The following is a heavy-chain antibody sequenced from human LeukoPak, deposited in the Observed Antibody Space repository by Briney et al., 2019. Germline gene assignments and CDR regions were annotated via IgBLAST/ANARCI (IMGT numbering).Heavy chain of an antibody. CDR2: INPNSGGT. CDR3: ARDQEGFDY. J-gene: IGHJ4*02. Sequence: ASVKVSCKASGYTFIGYYMHWVRQAPGQGLEWMGRINPNSGGTNYAQKFQGRVAMTRDTSISTAYMELSGLRSDDTAVYYCARDQEGFDYWGQGTLVTVSS. V-gene: IGHV1-2*06. CDR1: GYTFIGYY.